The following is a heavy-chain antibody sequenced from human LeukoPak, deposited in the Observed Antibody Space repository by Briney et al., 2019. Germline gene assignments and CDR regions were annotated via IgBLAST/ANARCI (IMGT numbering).Heavy chain of an antibody. CDR2: IYYSGST. D-gene: IGHD1-7*01. CDR1: VDSISLSSDY. CDR3: ARGNPAGVGTQWDWFDP. V-gene: IGHV4-61*01. Sequence: PSETLSLTCTVSVDSISLSSDYWSWIRQPPGKGLGWIGYIYYSGSTNYPPSVKSRVTISVDTSKNQFSMKLSSVTAADTAVYYCARGNPAGVGTQWDWFDPWGQGTLVTVSS. J-gene: IGHJ5*02.